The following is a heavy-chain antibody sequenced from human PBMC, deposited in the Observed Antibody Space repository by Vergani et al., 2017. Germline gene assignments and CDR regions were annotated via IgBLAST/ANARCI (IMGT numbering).Heavy chain of an antibody. CDR2: ISAYNGNT. J-gene: IGHJ6*02. CDR3: ARDEGGGWFVELLVHWYYYYGMDV. D-gene: IGHD3-10*01. V-gene: IGHV1-18*01. CDR1: GYTFTSYG. Sequence: QVQLVQSGAEVKKPGASVKVSCKASGYTFTSYGISWVRQAPGQGLEWMGWISAYNGNTNYAQKLQGRVTMTPNTSTSTAYMELRGLRSDDTAVYYCARDEGGGWFVELLVHWYYYYGMDVWVQGTTVTVSS.